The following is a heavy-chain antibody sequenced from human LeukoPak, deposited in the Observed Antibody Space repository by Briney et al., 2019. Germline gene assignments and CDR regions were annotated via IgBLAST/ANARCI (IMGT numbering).Heavy chain of an antibody. Sequence: PSETLPLTCGVYGGSFNNYYWNWIRQPPGKGLEWIGEINHSGTTHYNPSLKSRVTISIDTSKKQISLNLSSVTAADTAVYYCARGPGSGSYFAWFDPWGQGTLVAVSS. CDR3: ARGPGSGSYFAWFDP. D-gene: IGHD3-10*01. V-gene: IGHV4-34*01. CDR2: INHSGTT. J-gene: IGHJ5*02. CDR1: GGSFNNYY.